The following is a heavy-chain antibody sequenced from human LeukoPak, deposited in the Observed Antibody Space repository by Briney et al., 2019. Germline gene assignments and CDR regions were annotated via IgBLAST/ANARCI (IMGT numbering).Heavy chain of an antibody. V-gene: IGHV3-53*05. Sequence: GGSLRLSCAASGFTVSSNYMSWVRQAPGKGLEWVSVIYSGGSTYYADSVKGRFTISRDNAKNSLYLQMNSLRAEDTALYYCAKDVGSEHYGSLMDVWGQGTTVTVSS. J-gene: IGHJ6*02. CDR2: IYSGGST. CDR1: GFTVSSNY. CDR3: AKDVGSEHYGSLMDV. D-gene: IGHD3-10*01.